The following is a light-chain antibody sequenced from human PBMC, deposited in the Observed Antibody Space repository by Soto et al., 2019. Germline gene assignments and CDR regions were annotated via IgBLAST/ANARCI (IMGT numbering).Light chain of an antibody. CDR1: QSISSP. J-gene: IGKJ2*01. V-gene: IGKV3D-15*01. CDR2: DAS. Sequence: EIEMTQSPAPLSVSPGESATLSCRARQSISSPLTWYQKKPGQAPRLLMHDASARATGIPARFSGSGSGTEFTLTISSLQSEDFAVYYCQQYHGWPYTFGQGTKLEIK. CDR3: QQYHGWPYT.